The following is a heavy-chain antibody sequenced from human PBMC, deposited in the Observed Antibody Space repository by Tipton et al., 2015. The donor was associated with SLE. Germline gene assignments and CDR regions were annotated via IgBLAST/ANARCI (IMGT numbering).Heavy chain of an antibody. Sequence: QLVQSGAEVKQPGASVKVSCKAFGYIFTSYGISWVRQAPGQGLEWMGWISAYNGNTNYAEKVQGRVTMITDTSTSTAYMELRRLTSDDTAVYYCARDLKKTFGGGSHSFDYWGQGTLVTVSS. D-gene: IGHD3-16*01. J-gene: IGHJ4*02. CDR3: ARDLKKTFGGGSHSFDY. CDR1: GYIFTSYG. CDR2: ISAYNGNT. V-gene: IGHV1-18*01.